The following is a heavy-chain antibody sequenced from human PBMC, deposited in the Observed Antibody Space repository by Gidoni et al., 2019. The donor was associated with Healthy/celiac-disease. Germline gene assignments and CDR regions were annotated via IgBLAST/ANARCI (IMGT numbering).Heavy chain of an antibody. CDR3: ARVKGDGNEYFQH. Sequence: QVQLVQSGAEVKKPGASVKVSCKASGYTFPIYYMHWVRQAPGQGLEWMGIINASGGSTSYAQKFQGRVTMTRDTSTSTVYMELSSLRSEDTAVYYCARVKGDGNEYFQHWGQGTLVTVSS. CDR1: GYTFPIYY. CDR2: INASGGST. V-gene: IGHV1-46*01. D-gene: IGHD2-21*02. J-gene: IGHJ1*01.